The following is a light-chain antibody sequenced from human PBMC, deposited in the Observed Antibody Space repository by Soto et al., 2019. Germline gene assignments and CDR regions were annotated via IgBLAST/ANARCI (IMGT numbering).Light chain of an antibody. CDR2: KAS. CDR3: QHYNSSSEE. Sequence: DIQMTQSPSTLSGSVGDRVTITCLASQTISSWLAWYQQKPGKAPKLLIYKASTLKSGVPSRFSGSGSGTEFTLTISSLQPDDFATYYCQHYNSSSEEFGQGKKV. J-gene: IGKJ1*01. CDR1: QTISSW. V-gene: IGKV1-5*03.